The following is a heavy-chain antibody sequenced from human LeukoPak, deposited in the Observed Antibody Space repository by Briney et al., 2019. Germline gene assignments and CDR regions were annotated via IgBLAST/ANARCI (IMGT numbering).Heavy chain of an antibody. Sequence: AGGSLRLSCAASGFTFSDYYMSWIRQAPGKGLEWVSYISSSGSTIYCADSVKGRFPISRDNAKNSLYLQMNNLRAEDTAVYYCARQYYDFWSGYYTFDYWGQGTLVTVSS. J-gene: IGHJ4*02. CDR2: ISSSGSTI. CDR1: GFTFSDYY. V-gene: IGHV3-11*04. D-gene: IGHD3-3*01. CDR3: ARQYYDFWSGYYTFDY.